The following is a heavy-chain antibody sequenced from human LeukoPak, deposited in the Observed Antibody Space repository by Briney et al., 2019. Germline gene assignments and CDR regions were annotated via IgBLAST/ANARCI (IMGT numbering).Heavy chain of an antibody. CDR2: ISYDGSNK. Sequence: GGSLRLSCAASGFTFSSYAMHWVRQAPGKGLEWVAVISYDGSNKYYADSVKGRFTISRDNAKNSLYLQMDSLRVEDTAVYYCARDTVAGQIYFDHWGQGILVTVSS. V-gene: IGHV3-30-3*01. CDR1: GFTFSSYA. J-gene: IGHJ4*02. D-gene: IGHD6-19*01. CDR3: ARDTVAGQIYFDH.